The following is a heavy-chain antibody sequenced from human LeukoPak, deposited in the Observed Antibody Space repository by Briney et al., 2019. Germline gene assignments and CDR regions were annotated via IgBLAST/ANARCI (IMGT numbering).Heavy chain of an antibody. V-gene: IGHV3-23*01. CDR2: ISGSGGST. CDR1: GFTFSSCA. Sequence: GGSLRLSCAASGFTFSSCAMSWVRQAPGKGLEWVSAISGSGGSTNYADSVKGRFTISRDNSKNTLYLEVISLTAEDTAVYYCAKDDAWLRFGEWSQGTLVTVSS. D-gene: IGHD3-10*01. J-gene: IGHJ4*02. CDR3: AKDDAWLRFGE.